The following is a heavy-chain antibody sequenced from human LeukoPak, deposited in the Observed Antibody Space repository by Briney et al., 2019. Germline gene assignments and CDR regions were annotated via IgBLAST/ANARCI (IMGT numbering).Heavy chain of an antibody. D-gene: IGHD5-12*01. J-gene: IGHJ4*02. Sequence: ASVKVSCKASGYTFTNYAMNWVRQAPGQGLEWMGWINTNTGNPTYAQGFTGRFVFSLDTSVSTAYLQISSLKAEDTAVYYCARVSSSPSRSYYDYDYWGQGTLVTVSS. V-gene: IGHV7-4-1*02. CDR1: GYTFTNYA. CDR3: ARVSSSPSRSYYDYDY. CDR2: INTNTGNP.